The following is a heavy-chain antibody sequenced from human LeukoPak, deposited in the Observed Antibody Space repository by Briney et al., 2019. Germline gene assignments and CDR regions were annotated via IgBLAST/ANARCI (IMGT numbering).Heavy chain of an antibody. CDR3: AKDGQDAFDI. CDR2: ISYDGSSK. CDR1: GFTFSSYG. V-gene: IGHV3-30*18. Sequence: GRSLRLSCAASGFTFSSYGMHWVRQAPGKGLEWVAVISYDGSSKYYADSVKGRFTISRDNSKNTLYLQMNSLRAEDTAVYYCAKDGQDAFDIWGQGTMVTVSS. J-gene: IGHJ3*02.